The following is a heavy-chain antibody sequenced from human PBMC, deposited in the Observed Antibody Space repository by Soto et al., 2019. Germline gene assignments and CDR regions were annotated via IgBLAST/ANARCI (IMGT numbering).Heavy chain of an antibody. CDR2: IIPIFGTA. D-gene: IGHD4-4*01. CDR3: ARRLTTVHYYYYGMDV. V-gene: IGHV1-69*13. J-gene: IGHJ6*02. Sequence: SVKVSCKASGGTFSSYSISWVRQAPGQGLEWMGGIIPIFGTANYAQKFQGRVTITADESTSTAYMELSSLRSEDTAVYYCARRLTTVHYYYYGMDVWGQGTTVTVSS. CDR1: GGTFSSYS.